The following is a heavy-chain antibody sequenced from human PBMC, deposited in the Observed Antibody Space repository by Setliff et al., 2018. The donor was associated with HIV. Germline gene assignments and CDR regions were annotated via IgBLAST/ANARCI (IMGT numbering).Heavy chain of an antibody. D-gene: IGHD1-1*01. Sequence: SETLSLTCDVFGGSFSGYYWSWIRQPPGKGLEWIGEIIPSGSTNYNPSLKSRVTTSIDTSKSQFSLKLSSVTAADTAVYYCVRLWNGSRSRAYFDYWGQGTLVTVSS. J-gene: IGHJ4*02. CDR1: GGSFSGYY. CDR3: VRLWNGSRSRAYFDY. CDR2: IIPSGST. V-gene: IGHV4-34*12.